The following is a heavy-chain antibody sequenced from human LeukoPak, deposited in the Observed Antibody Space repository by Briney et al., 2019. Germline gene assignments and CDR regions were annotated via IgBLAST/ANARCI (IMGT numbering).Heavy chain of an antibody. CDR3: ATTTRSRSWDY. CDR2: IQFDDREK. J-gene: IGHJ4*02. Sequence: QPGGSLRLSCAASAVTFTFSASGMHWVRQAPGKGLEWVAFIQFDDREKYYADSVKGRCTISRDNSKNTVYLQMNSLRAEDTAVYYCATTTRSRSWDYWGQGTLVTVSS. V-gene: IGHV3-30*02. D-gene: IGHD2-2*01. CDR1: AVTFTFSASG.